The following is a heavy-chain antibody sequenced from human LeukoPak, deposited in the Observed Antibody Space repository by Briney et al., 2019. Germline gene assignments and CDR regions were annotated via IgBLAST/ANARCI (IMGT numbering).Heavy chain of an antibody. CDR3: ARYCSGGSCYSYNY. D-gene: IGHD2-15*01. Sequence: SETLSLTCTVSGGSISSGSYYWSWIRQPAGKGLEWIGRIYTSGSTNYNPSLKSRVTISVDTSKNQFSLKLSSVTAADTAVYYCARYCSGGSCYSYNYWGQGTLVTVS. CDR2: IYTSGST. J-gene: IGHJ4*02. V-gene: IGHV4-61*02. CDR1: GGSISSGSYY.